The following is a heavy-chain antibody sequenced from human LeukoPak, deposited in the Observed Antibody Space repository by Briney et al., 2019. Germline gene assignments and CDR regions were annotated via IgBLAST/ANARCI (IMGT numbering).Heavy chain of an antibody. CDR1: GASISSYY. Sequence: SETLSLTCTVSGASISSYYWSWIRQPPGKGLEWIGYIYYSGTTNYNPSLKTRVTMSVDTSKNQFSLKLNSVTAADTAVYYCARRSGYYYDSSGYLDYWGQGTLVTVSS. CDR2: IYYSGTT. D-gene: IGHD3-22*01. J-gene: IGHJ4*02. V-gene: IGHV4-59*08. CDR3: ARRSGYYYDSSGYLDY.